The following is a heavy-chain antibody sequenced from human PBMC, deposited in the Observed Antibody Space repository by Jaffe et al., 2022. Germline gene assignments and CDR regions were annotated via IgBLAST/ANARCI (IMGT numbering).Heavy chain of an antibody. J-gene: IGHJ5*02. V-gene: IGHV1-46*03. D-gene: IGHD2-8*02. CDR2: INPSGGTT. Sequence: QVQLVQSGAEVKKPGASVRVSCKASGYTFTNYYMHWVRQAPGQGLEWMGIINPSGGTTIYTQRFQGRVTMTRDTSTSTVYMELSSLRSEDSAVYYCALGYCTGGVCYIGHWFDPWGQGTLVTVSS. CDR3: ALGYCTGGVCYIGHWFDP. CDR1: GYTFTNYY.